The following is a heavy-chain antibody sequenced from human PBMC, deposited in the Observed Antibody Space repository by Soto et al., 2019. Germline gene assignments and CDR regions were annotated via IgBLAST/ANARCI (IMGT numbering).Heavy chain of an antibody. CDR1: GLTFSSYW. D-gene: IGHD3-10*01. CDR3: ASVKSWAVSP. CDR2: IKQSGSDR. Sequence: EVQLVESGGGLVQPGGSLGIYCAASGLTFSSYWMSWVRLAPGKGLEWVAHIKQSGSDRYYVDSVRGRFTISRDNAKNSLYLQMNSLRVEDTAMYYCASVKSWAVSPWGQGTLVTVSS. J-gene: IGHJ5*02. V-gene: IGHV3-7*01.